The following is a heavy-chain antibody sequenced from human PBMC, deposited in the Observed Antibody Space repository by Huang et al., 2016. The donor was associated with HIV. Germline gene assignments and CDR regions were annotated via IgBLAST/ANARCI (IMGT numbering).Heavy chain of an antibody. CDR2: INHSGST. CDR1: GGSFSGYY. V-gene: IGHV4-34*01. Sequence: QVQLQQWGAGLLKPSETLSLTCAVYGGSFSGYYWSWIRQPPGKGLEWIGEINHSGSTNYNPSRKRRGTISVDTSKNQFSLKLSSVTAADTAMYYCARILTVTPSYYYYYGMDVWGQGTTVTVSS. J-gene: IGHJ6*02. D-gene: IGHD4-4*01. CDR3: ARILTVTPSYYYYYGMDV.